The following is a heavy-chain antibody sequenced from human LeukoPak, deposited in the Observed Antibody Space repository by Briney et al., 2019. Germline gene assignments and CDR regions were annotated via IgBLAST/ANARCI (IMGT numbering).Heavy chain of an antibody. Sequence: PGGSLRLSCAASGFTFSSYSMNWVRQAPGKGLEWVSSISSSSSYIYYADSVKGRFTISRDNAKNSLYLQMNSLRAEDTAVYYCARDVDSSYYDILTGYYNVHYFDYWGQGTLVTVSS. CDR2: ISSSSSYI. V-gene: IGHV3-21*01. J-gene: IGHJ4*02. CDR3: ARDVDSSYYDILTGYYNVHYFDY. CDR1: GFTFSSYS. D-gene: IGHD3-9*01.